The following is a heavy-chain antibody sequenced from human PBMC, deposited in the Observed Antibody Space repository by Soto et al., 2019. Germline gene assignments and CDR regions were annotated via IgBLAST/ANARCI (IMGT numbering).Heavy chain of an antibody. CDR3: ARDNSSSWYEVWFDP. J-gene: IGHJ5*02. CDR1: GYTFTGYY. V-gene: IGHV1-2*02. CDR2: INPNSGGT. D-gene: IGHD6-13*01. Sequence: VASVKVSCKASGYTFTGYYMHWVRQAPGQGLEWMGWINPNSGGTNYAQKFQGRVTMTRDTSISTAYMELSRLRSDDTAVYYCARDNSSSWYEVWFDPWGQGTLVTVSS.